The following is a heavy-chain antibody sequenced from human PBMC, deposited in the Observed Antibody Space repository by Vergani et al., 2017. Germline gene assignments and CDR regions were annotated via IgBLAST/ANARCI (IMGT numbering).Heavy chain of an antibody. V-gene: IGHV4-59*01. D-gene: IGHD5-12*01. Sequence: QVQLQESGPGLVKPSETLSLTCTVSGGSISSYYWSWIRQPPGKGLEWIGYIYYSGSTNYNPSLKSRVTISVDTSKNQFSLNLSSVTAADTALYYCARRSQSRYETYYYYGMDVWGQGTTVTVSS. CDR1: GGSISSYY. J-gene: IGHJ6*02. CDR2: IYYSGST. CDR3: ARRSQSRYETYYYYGMDV.